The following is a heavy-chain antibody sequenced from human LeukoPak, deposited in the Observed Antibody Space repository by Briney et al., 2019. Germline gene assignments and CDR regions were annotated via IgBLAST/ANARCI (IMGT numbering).Heavy chain of an antibody. V-gene: IGHV3-21*01. CDR3: AATIAVADYYFDY. D-gene: IGHD6-19*01. CDR1: GFTFSSYS. J-gene: IGHJ4*02. Sequence: PGGSLRLSCAASGFTFSSYSMNWVRQAPGKGLEWVSSISSSSSYIYHADSVKGRFTISRDNAKNSLYLQMNSLRAEDTAVYYCAATIAVADYYFDYWGQGTLVTVSS. CDR2: ISSSSSYI.